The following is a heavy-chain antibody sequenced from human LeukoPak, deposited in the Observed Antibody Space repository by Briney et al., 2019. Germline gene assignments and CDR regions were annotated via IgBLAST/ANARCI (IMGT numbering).Heavy chain of an antibody. CDR2: IKQDGSEK. J-gene: IGHJ4*02. CDR1: GFTFRSYW. CDR3: ARWNFWSGYFDY. D-gene: IGHD3-3*01. Sequence: GGSLRLSCAASGFTFRSYWMSWVRQAPGKGLEWVANIKQDGSEKYYVDSVKGQFTISRDIAKNSLHLQMNSLRAEDTAVYYCARWNFWSGYFDYWGQGTLVTVSS. V-gene: IGHV3-7*01.